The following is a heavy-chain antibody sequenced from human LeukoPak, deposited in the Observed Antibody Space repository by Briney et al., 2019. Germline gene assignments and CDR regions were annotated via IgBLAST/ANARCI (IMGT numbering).Heavy chain of an antibody. J-gene: IGHJ4*02. V-gene: IGHV3-33*06. CDR2: IWYDGSNK. CDR3: AKSTDYDILTGDLGDDY. D-gene: IGHD3-9*01. Sequence: GGSLRLSCAASGFTFSSYGMHWVRQAPGKGLEWVAVIWYDGSNKYYADSVKGRFTISRDNSKNTLYLQMNSLRAEDTAVYYCAKSTDYDILTGDLGDDYWGQGTLVTVSS. CDR1: GFTFSSYG.